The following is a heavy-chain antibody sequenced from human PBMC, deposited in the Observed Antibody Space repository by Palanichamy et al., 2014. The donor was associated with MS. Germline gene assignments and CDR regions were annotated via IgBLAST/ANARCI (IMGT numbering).Heavy chain of an antibody. CDR3: ARDYSTVTKGYNWFDP. CDR1: GYTFTSYA. Sequence: QVQLVQSGAEVKKPGASVKVSCKASGYTFTSYAISWVRQAPGQGLEWVGWISAYNGNTNYAEKLQGRVTMTTDTSTSTAYMELRSLRSDDTAVYYCARDYSTVTKGYNWFDPWGQGTLVTVSS. CDR2: ISAYNGNT. V-gene: IGHV1-18*01. D-gene: IGHD4-17*01. J-gene: IGHJ5*02.